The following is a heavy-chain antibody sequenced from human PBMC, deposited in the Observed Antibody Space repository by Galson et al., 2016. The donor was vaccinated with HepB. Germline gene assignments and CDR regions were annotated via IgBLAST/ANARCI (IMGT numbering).Heavy chain of an antibody. V-gene: IGHV1-69*13. Sequence: SVKVSCKASGGTFSSYAFSWVRQAPGQGLEWMGAIIPKFGIPSYAQKFQGRVTISADESTRTAYMELSSLRSDDTAVYYCATTEPGIAVAGTSSNCWGQGTLVTVSS. D-gene: IGHD6-19*01. CDR3: ATTEPGIAVAGTSSNC. J-gene: IGHJ4*02. CDR1: GGTFSSYA. CDR2: IIPKFGIP.